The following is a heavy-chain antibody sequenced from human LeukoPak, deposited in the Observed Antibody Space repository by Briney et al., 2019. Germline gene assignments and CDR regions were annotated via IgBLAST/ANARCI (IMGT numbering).Heavy chain of an antibody. CDR1: GGTFSSYA. D-gene: IGHD6-13*01. Sequence: SVMVSCKASGGTFSSYAISWVRQAPGQGLEWMGRIIPIFGIANYAQKFQGRVTITADKSTSTAYMELSSLRSEDTAVYYCAGPPSPSSLDAFDIWGQGTMVTVSS. CDR3: AGPPSPSSLDAFDI. J-gene: IGHJ3*02. CDR2: IIPIFGIA. V-gene: IGHV1-69*04.